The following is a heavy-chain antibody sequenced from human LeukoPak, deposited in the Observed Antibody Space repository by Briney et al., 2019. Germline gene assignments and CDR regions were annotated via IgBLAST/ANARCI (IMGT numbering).Heavy chain of an antibody. D-gene: IGHD3-10*01. V-gene: IGHV4-34*01. CDR1: GGSFSGYY. CDR3: VRGPYGSGISNWFDP. CDR2: INHSGST. J-gene: IGHJ5*02. Sequence: SETLSLTCAVYGGSFSGYYWSWIRQPPGKGLEWIGEINHSGSTNYNPSLKSRVTISVDTSKNQFSLRLTSVSAADTAVYYCVRGPYGSGISNWFDPWGQGTQVIVSS.